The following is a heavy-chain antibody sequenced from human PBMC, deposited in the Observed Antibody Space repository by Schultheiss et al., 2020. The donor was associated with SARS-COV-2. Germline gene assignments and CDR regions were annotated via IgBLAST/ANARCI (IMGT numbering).Heavy chain of an antibody. CDR2: ISYDGSNK. CDR1: GFTFSSYD. J-gene: IGHJ6*02. CDR3: AKDKSNSQPYYYYGMDV. V-gene: IGHV3-30*18. D-gene: IGHD4-11*01. Sequence: GESLKISCAASGFTFSSYDMHWVRQAPGKGLEWVAVISYDGSNKYYADSVKGRFTISRDNSKNTLYLQMNSLRAEDTAVYYCAKDKSNSQPYYYYGMDVWGQGTTVTVSS.